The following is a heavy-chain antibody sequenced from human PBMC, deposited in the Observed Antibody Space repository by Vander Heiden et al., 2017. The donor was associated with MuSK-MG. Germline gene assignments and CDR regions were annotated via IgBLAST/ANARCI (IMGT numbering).Heavy chain of an antibody. D-gene: IGHD5-12*01. CDR1: GGSISSYY. V-gene: IGHV4-59*08. CDR3: AIHGDGYPLYYFDY. J-gene: IGHJ4*02. CDR2: IYYSGGT. Sequence: QVQLQGSGPGLVKPSETLSLTCTVSGGSISSYYWSWIRQPPGKGLEWIGYIYYSGGTNFNPSLKSRVTISVDTSKNQFSLKLSSVTAADTAVYYCAIHGDGYPLYYFDYWGQGTLVTVSS.